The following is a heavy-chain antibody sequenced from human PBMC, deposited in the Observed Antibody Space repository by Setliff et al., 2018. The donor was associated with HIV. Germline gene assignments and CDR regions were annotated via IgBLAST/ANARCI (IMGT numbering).Heavy chain of an antibody. CDR3: ARYYGSGTYHRWFDP. CDR1: GGSISSSSYY. CDR2: IYHDGST. D-gene: IGHD3-10*01. J-gene: IGHJ5*02. Sequence: SETLSLTCTVSGGSISSSSYYWGRIRQPPGKGLEWVGSIYHDGSTYYNPSLRSRVTISVDTSKNQFSLKLSSVTAADTAVYYCARYYGSGTYHRWFDPWGQGTPVTVSS. V-gene: IGHV4-39*07.